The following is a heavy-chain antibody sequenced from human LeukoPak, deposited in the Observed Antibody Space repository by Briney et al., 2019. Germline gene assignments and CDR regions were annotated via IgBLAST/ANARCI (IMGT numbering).Heavy chain of an antibody. V-gene: IGHV4-59*08. CDR2: IYYSGST. CDR3: ARHLAAAGPFNY. CDR1: GGSISNYY. J-gene: IGHJ4*02. D-gene: IGHD6-13*01. Sequence: PSETLSLTCTVSGGSISNYYWSWIRQPPGKGLEWIGYIYYSGSTNYNPSLKSRVTISVDTSKNQFSLKLSSVTAADTAVYYCARHLAAAGPFNYWGQGTLVTVSS.